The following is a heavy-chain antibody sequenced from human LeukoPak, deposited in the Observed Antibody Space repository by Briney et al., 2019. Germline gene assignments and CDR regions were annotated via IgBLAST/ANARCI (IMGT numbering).Heavy chain of an antibody. CDR3: ARQLGYCSSTSCYADKVDY. D-gene: IGHD2-2*01. Sequence: PSETLSLTCTVSGGSISSSSYYWGWIRQPPGKGLEWIGSIYYSGSTYYNPSLKSRVTISVDTSKNQLSLKLSSVTAAVTAVYYCARQLGYCSSTSCYADKVDYWGQGTLVTVSS. J-gene: IGHJ4*02. V-gene: IGHV4-39*01. CDR1: GGSISSSSYY. CDR2: IYYSGST.